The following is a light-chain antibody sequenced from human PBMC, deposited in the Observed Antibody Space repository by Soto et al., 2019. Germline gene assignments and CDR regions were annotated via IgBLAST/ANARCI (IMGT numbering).Light chain of an antibody. Sequence: EIVLTQSPGTLSFSPGERATLSCRASQSISSSYLAWYQQKPGQAPRLLIYAASSRATGIPDRFSGSGSGTDFTLTISRLEPEDFAVYYCQQYGSSSYTFGQGTQLKIK. V-gene: IGKV3-20*01. CDR2: AAS. J-gene: IGKJ2*01. CDR3: QQYGSSSYT. CDR1: QSISSSY.